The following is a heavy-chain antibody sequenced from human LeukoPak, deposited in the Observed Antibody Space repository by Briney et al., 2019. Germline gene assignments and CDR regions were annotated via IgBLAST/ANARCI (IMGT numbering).Heavy chain of an antibody. CDR2: IYYSGSS. CDR1: GGSISSGVSY. Sequence: SETLSLTCTVSGGSISSGVSYWSWIRQHLGKGLERIAYIYYSGSSSYNPSLKSRVTISVDTSKNQFSLKLSSVTAADTAVYYCARDYRFDSGYDLLDAFDVWGQGTMATVSS. V-gene: IGHV4-31*03. D-gene: IGHD5-12*01. J-gene: IGHJ3*01. CDR3: ARDYRFDSGYDLLDAFDV.